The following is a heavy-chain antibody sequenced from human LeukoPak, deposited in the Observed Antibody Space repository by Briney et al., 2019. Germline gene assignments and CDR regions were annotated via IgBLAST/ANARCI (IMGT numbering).Heavy chain of an antibody. CDR2: INHSGDT. J-gene: IGHJ5*02. Sequence: PSETLSLTCNVSGGSFTNYYWSWIRQTPEKGLEWIGQINHSGDTSYNPSLRSRITLSVDRSKNQFSLKATSVTAADTGVYYCARGPGTVGLSPWGQGTLVTVSS. D-gene: IGHD1/OR15-1a*01. CDR1: GGSFTNYY. CDR3: ARGPGTVGLSP. V-gene: IGHV4-34*01.